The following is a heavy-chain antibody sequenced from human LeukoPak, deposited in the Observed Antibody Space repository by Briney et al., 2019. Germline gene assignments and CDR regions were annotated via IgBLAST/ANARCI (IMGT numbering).Heavy chain of an antibody. V-gene: IGHV4-34*01. J-gene: IGHJ4*02. Sequence: PSETLSLTCAVYGGSFSGYYWSWIRQPPGKGLEWIGEINHSGSTNYNPSLKSRVTISVDTSKNQFSLKLSSVTAADTAVYYCARGSSGWRRGQVRTYYFDYWGQGTLVTVSS. CDR1: GGSFSGYY. CDR2: INHSGST. D-gene: IGHD6-19*01. CDR3: ARGSSGWRRGQVRTYYFDY.